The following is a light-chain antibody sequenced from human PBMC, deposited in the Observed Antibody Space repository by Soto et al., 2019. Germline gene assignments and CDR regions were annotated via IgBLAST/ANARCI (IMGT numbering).Light chain of an antibody. CDR1: QSISNW. V-gene: IGKV1-5*03. Sequence: DIQMTQSPSTLSASVGDTVTITCRASQSISNWLAWYQQRAGKAPNLLIYKASSLEGGVPSRFSGSGSGTDFTPTISSLQPDDFATYYCQQYNTYPWTFGQGTRVE. CDR2: KAS. CDR3: QQYNTYPWT. J-gene: IGKJ1*01.